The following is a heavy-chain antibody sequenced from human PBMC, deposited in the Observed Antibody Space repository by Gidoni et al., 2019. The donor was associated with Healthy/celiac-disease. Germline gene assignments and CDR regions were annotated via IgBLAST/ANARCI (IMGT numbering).Heavy chain of an antibody. CDR3: ARHEPPSSFEDWFDP. V-gene: IGHV5-10-1*03. CDR2: IAPSDSYT. Sequence: DVQLVQSGAEVKKPGESLRISCKGSGYSLTSYWISRVRQMPGKGREWMGRIAPSDSYTNYSPSFHGHVTISADKSLSTADLQWSSLKASDTAMYYCARHEPPSSFEDWFDPWGQGTLVTVSS. D-gene: IGHD6-6*01. CDR1: GYSLTSYW. J-gene: IGHJ5*02.